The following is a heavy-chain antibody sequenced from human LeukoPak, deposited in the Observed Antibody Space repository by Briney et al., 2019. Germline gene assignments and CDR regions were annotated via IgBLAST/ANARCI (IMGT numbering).Heavy chain of an antibody. Sequence: GGSLRLSCAASGFTFSSYWMSWVRQAPGKGLEWVANIKKDGSEKYYVDSVKGRFTISRDNAKTSLYLQMNSLRAEDTAVYYCATIAAARDYWGQGTLVTVSS. D-gene: IGHD6-6*01. V-gene: IGHV3-7*03. J-gene: IGHJ4*02. CDR1: GFTFSSYW. CDR2: IKKDGSEK. CDR3: ATIAAARDY.